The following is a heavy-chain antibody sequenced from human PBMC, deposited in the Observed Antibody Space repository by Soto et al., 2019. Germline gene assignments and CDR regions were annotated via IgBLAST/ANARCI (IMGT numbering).Heavy chain of an antibody. Sequence: GGSLRLSCAASGFTFSSYSMNWVRQAPGKGLEWVSPISSSSSYIYYADSVKGRFTISRDNAKNSLYLQMNSLRAEDTAIYYCAKDKQPDGAWDIDYWGHGTLVTVSS. CDR1: GFTFSSYS. CDR2: ISSSSSYI. D-gene: IGHD4-17*01. J-gene: IGHJ4*01. V-gene: IGHV3-21*04. CDR3: AKDKQPDGAWDIDY.